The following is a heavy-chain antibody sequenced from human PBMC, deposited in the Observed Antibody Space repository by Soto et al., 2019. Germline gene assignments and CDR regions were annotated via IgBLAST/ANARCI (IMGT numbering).Heavy chain of an antibody. CDR1: GYTFTSYD. D-gene: IGHD6-13*01. V-gene: IGHV1-8*01. Sequence: QVQLVQSGAEVKKPGASVKVSCKASGYTFTSYDINWVRQATGQGLEWMGLMNPNSGNTGYAQKLQGRVNMTRNTSLSTAYMELSSVTSEDTALYYSARERAARLVPWGPGTLVTVSS. J-gene: IGHJ5*02. CDR3: ARERAARLVP. CDR2: MNPNSGNT.